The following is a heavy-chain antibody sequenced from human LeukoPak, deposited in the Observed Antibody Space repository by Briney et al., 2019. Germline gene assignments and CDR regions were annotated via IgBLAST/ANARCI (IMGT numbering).Heavy chain of an antibody. CDR2: ISGSGDNT. CDR1: GFTFSSYA. J-gene: IGHJ4*02. Sequence: GGSLRLSCAASGFTFSSYAMSWVRQAPGKGLEWVSAISGSGDNTYYADSVKGRFTISRDNSKNTLYLQMNSLRAEDTAVYYCATHPRLAAAPAYYFDYWGQGTLVTVSS. V-gene: IGHV3-23*01. CDR3: ATHPRLAAAPAYYFDY. D-gene: IGHD6-13*01.